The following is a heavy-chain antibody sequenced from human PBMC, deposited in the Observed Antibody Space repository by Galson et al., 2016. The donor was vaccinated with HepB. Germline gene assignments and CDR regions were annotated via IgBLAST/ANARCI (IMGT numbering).Heavy chain of an antibody. CDR3: SRATKLYYYDSSGYGY. Sequence: SLRLSCAASGFTFGDYAMSWFRQAPGMGLEWVGFIRSKTYGATTEHAASVKGRFSISRDDSNSIAYLQMNSLKTEDTAVYYCSRATKLYYYDSSGYGYWGQGTLVTVSS. CDR1: GFTFGDYA. CDR2: IRSKTYGATT. D-gene: IGHD3-22*01. V-gene: IGHV3-49*03. J-gene: IGHJ4*02.